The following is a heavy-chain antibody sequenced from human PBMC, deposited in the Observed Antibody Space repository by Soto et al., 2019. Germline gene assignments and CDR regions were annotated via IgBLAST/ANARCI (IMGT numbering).Heavy chain of an antibody. V-gene: IGHV1-69*12. CDR1: GGTFSSYA. J-gene: IGHJ5*02. Sequence: QVQLVQSGAEVKKPGSSVKVSCKASGGTFSSYAISWVRQAPGQGLEWMGGIIPIFGTASYAQKFQGRVTITADESTSTAYMELSSLRSEDTAVYYCARDLDDSSGLVGYNWFDPWGQGTLVTVSS. CDR3: ARDLDDSSGLVGYNWFDP. D-gene: IGHD3-22*01. CDR2: IIPIFGTA.